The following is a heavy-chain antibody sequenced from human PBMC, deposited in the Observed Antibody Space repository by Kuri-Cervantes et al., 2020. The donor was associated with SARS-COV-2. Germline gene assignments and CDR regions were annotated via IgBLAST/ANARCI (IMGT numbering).Heavy chain of an antibody. J-gene: IGHJ4*02. CDR3: ASHPKRFLEWLFDY. V-gene: IGHV3-7*01. CDR2: IKQDGSEK. Sequence: GESLKISCTASGFTFSSYWISWIRQAPGEGLEWVANIKQDGSEKYSVDSVKSRFTISRNNAKKSLYLQMNSLRAEDTAVYYCASHPKRFLEWLFDYWGQGTLVTVSS. D-gene: IGHD3-3*01. CDR1: GFTFSSYW.